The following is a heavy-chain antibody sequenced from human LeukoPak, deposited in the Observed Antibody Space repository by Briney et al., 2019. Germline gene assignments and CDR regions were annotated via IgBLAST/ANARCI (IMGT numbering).Heavy chain of an antibody. Sequence: PSETLSLTCTVSGGSISSYYWSWIRQPPGEGLEWIGYIYYSGSTNYNPSLKSRVTMSVDTSKNQFSLKLSSVTAADTAVYYCARQSSSNWYLDFWGQGTLVTVSS. CDR1: GGSISSYY. D-gene: IGHD6-13*01. CDR2: IYYSGST. CDR3: ARQSSSNWYLDF. V-gene: IGHV4-59*08. J-gene: IGHJ4*02.